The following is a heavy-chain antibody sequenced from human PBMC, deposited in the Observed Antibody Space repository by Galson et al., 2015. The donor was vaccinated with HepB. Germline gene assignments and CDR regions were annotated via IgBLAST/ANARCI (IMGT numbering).Heavy chain of an antibody. J-gene: IGHJ6*02. V-gene: IGHV3-33*01. CDR2: IWYDGSNK. CDR3: ARDPNYGSGSYSPGDYYYGMDV. D-gene: IGHD3-10*01. CDR1: GFTFSSYG. Sequence: SLRLSCAASGFTFSSYGMHWVRQAPGKGLEWVAVIWYDGSNKYYADSVKGRFTISRDNSKNTLYLQMNSLRAEDTAVYYCARDPNYGSGSYSPGDYYYGMDVWGQGTTVTVSS.